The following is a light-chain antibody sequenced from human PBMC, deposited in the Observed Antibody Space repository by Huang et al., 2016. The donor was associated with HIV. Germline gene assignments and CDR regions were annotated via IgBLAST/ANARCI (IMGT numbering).Light chain of an antibody. V-gene: IGKV1-39*01. Sequence: DIQMTQSPSSLSASVGDRVTITCRASQNIDTYLNWYQQKRGKAPKLLSYTASSLESGVPSRFSGSGSGTDFTLTISSLQPEDSATYYCQQSYSSVFTFGPGTKVDVK. J-gene: IGKJ3*01. CDR2: TAS. CDR3: QQSYSSVFT. CDR1: QNIDTY.